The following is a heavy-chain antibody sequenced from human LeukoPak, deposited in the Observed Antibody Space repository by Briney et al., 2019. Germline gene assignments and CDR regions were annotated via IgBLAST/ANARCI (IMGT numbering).Heavy chain of an antibody. CDR3: ARDPPYYYDSSGYYAYYYGMDV. Sequence: VASVKVSCKASGYPFTNYYMHWVRQAPGQGLEWMGWISAYNGNTNYAQKLQGRVTMTTDTSTSTAYMELRSLRSDDTAVYYCARDPPYYYDSSGYYAYYYGMDVWGQGTTVTVSS. V-gene: IGHV1-18*04. D-gene: IGHD3-22*01. J-gene: IGHJ6*02. CDR1: GYPFTNYY. CDR2: ISAYNGNT.